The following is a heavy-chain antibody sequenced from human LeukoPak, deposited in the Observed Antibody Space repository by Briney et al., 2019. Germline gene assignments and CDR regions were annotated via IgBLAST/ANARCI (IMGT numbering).Heavy chain of an antibody. D-gene: IGHD1-26*01. V-gene: IGHV4-59*08. Sequence: SETLSLTCTVSGGSISSYYWSWIRQPPGKGLEWIGYIYYSGSTNYNPSLKSRVTISVDTSKNQFSLKLSSVTAADTAVYYCARYSEHWFDSWGQGTLVTVSS. CDR3: ARYSEHWFDS. CDR1: GGSISSYY. J-gene: IGHJ5*01. CDR2: IYYSGST.